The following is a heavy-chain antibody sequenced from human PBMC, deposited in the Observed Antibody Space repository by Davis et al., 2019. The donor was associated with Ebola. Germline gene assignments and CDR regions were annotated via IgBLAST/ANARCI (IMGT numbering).Heavy chain of an antibody. V-gene: IGHV1-8*01. D-gene: IGHD4-11*01. Sequence: ASVKVSCKASGYTFTSYDINWVRQATGQGLEWMGWMNPNSGNTGYAQKFQGRVTMTRNTSISTAYMELSSLRSEDTAVYYCAREGATVTTAWFDPWGQGTLVTVSS. CDR3: AREGATVTTAWFDP. CDR1: GYTFTSYD. CDR2: MNPNSGNT. J-gene: IGHJ5*02.